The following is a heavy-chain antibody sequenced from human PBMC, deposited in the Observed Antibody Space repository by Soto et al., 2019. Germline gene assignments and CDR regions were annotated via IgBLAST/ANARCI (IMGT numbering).Heavy chain of an antibody. D-gene: IGHD3-3*01. Sequence: ASVKVSCKASGYTFTSYGISWVRQAPGQGLEWMGWISAYNGNTNYAQKLQGRVTMTTDTSTSTAYMELRSLRSDDTAVYYCARVLIPDSAPYYDLGRSYYYMDVWGKGTTVTVSS. CDR3: ARVLIPDSAPYYDLGRSYYYMDV. J-gene: IGHJ6*03. CDR1: GYTFTSYG. CDR2: ISAYNGNT. V-gene: IGHV1-18*01.